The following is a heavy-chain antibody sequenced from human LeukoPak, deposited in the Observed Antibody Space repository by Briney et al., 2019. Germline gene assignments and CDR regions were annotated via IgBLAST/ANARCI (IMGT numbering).Heavy chain of an antibody. CDR3: ARYYCTSTTCYYFDY. CDR2: IYYSGST. Sequence: SETLSLTCTVSGGSISTYYWRWIRQPPGKGLEWIGYIYYSGSTNYNPSLKSRVTISVDTSKNRFSLKLSSVTAADTAVYYCARYYCTSTTCYYFDYWGQGTLVTVSS. CDR1: GGSISTYY. J-gene: IGHJ4*02. D-gene: IGHD2-2*01. V-gene: IGHV4-59*01.